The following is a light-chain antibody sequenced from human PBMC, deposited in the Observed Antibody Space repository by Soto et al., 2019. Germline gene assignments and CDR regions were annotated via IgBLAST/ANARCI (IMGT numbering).Light chain of an antibody. J-gene: IGKJ5*01. CDR3: QQRKNWPPIT. V-gene: IGKV3-11*01. CDR2: HSS. CDR1: QNVDKF. Sequence: IEVTQSGATLSLSPGETSTLCCTAIQNVDKFLAWYQQRPGQPTRLLIFHSSNRATGVPVRFSGSGSGTVFTLTIGSLEPEDSAVYYCQQRKNWPPITFGQGTRLEIK.